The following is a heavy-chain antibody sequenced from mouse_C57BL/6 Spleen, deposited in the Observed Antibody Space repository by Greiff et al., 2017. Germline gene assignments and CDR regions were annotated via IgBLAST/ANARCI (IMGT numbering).Heavy chain of an antibody. CDR1: GYTFTSYW. V-gene: IGHV1-64*01. D-gene: IGHD2-4*01. CDR2: IHPYSGST. CDR3: ARSRDDYYFDD. Sequence: QVQLQQSGAELVKPGASVKLSCKASGYTFTSYWMHWVKQRPGQGLEWIGKIHPYSGSTNYNEKFKSKATLTVDKSSSTAYMQLSSLTAEYSAVYCYARSRDDYYFDDWGQGTTLTVSA. J-gene: IGHJ2*01.